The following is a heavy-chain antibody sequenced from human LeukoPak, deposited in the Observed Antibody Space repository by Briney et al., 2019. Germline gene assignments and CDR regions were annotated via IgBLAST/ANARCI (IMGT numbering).Heavy chain of an antibody. Sequence: PGGSLRLSCAASGFTVDSNYLRWVRQAPGKGLEWVSTIYTGGNTYYAASVKGRFTISRDFSKNTVFLHMNSLRAEDTAMYYCARGDDSGYYDYFDYWGQGALVTVS. CDR2: IYTGGNT. J-gene: IGHJ4*02. CDR3: ARGDDSGYYDYFDY. V-gene: IGHV3-53*01. D-gene: IGHD3-22*01. CDR1: GFTVDSNY.